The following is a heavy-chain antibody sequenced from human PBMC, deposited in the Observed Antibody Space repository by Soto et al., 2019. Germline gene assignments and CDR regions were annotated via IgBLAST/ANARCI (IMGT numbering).Heavy chain of an antibody. CDR1: GGSFSGYY. CDR2: INDSGIT. CDR3: ARGRSSVPDRRGIGYYGLDV. J-gene: IGHJ6*02. V-gene: IGHV4-34*01. Sequence: QVQLQQWGAEVLKPSETLSLTCVVNGGSFSGYYWSWIRQSPGKGLEWIGEINDSGITDSNPSLESRVTISVDMSKNQFSLNFNSVTAADSAVYHCARGRSSVPDRRGIGYYGLDVWGQGTTVTVSS. D-gene: IGHD6-6*01.